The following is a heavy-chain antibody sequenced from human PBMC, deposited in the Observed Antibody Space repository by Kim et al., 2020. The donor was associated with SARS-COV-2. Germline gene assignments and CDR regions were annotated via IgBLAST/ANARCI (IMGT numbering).Heavy chain of an antibody. V-gene: IGHV4-59*09. J-gene: IGHJ4*02. CDR3: ARGHSSNWYFDS. Sequence: NSTPSRKRRVTIPVDASKNHFALKLSSVTAADTAVYYCARGHSSNWYFDSWGQGTLVTVSS. D-gene: IGHD6-13*01.